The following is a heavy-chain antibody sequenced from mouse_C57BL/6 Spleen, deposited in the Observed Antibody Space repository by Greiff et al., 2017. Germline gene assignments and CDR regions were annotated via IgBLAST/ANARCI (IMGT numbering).Heavy chain of an antibody. D-gene: IGHD1-1*01. Sequence: QVQLQQSGPGLVQPSQSLSITCTVSGFSLTSYGVHWVRQSPGKGLEWLGVIWSGGSTDYNAAFISRLSISKDNSKSQVFFKMNSLQADDTAIYYCARNRATVVPWYFDVWGTGTTVTVSS. CDR3: ARNRATVVPWYFDV. J-gene: IGHJ1*03. V-gene: IGHV2-2*01. CDR2: IWSGGST. CDR1: GFSLTSYG.